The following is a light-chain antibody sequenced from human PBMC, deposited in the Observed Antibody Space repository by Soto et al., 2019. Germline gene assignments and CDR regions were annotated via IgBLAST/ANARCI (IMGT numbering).Light chain of an antibody. CDR2: DAS. CDR1: QSVSVW. J-gene: IGKJ1*01. Sequence: DIQLTQSPSTLSASVGDRTTLTCRASQSVSVWLAWYQQIPGKAPKILIFDASRLATGVPSRFSGSGSGTEFTLTISGLQPDDFATYYCQQYNGYSTWTFGQGTRVETK. V-gene: IGKV1-5*01. CDR3: QQYNGYSTWT.